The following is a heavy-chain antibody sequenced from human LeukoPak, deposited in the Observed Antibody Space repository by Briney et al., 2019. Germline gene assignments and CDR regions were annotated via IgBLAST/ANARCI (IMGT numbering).Heavy chain of an antibody. J-gene: IGHJ5*02. V-gene: IGHV4-34*01. CDR3: ARVQPLWRGNRFDP. D-gene: IGHD5-18*01. CDR1: GGPFSGYY. Sequence: SETLSLTCAVYGGPFSGYYWSWIRQPPGKGLEWIGEINHSGSTNYNPSLKSRVTISVDTSKNQFSLKLSSVTAADTAVYYCARVQPLWRGNRFDPWGQGTLVTVSS. CDR2: INHSGST.